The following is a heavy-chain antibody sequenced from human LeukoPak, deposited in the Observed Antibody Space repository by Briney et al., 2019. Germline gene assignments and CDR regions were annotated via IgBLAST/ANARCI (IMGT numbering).Heavy chain of an antibody. V-gene: IGHV4-34*01. D-gene: IGHD2-21*02. Sequence: SETLSLTCAVYGGSFSGYYWSWIRQPPGKPLEWIGEINHSGSTNYNPSLKSRVTISVDTSKNQFSLKLSSVTAADTAVYYCARGVVVTALRQYYYYMDVWGKGTTVTVSS. CDR3: ARGVVVTALRQYYYYMDV. CDR2: INHSGST. CDR1: GGSFSGYY. J-gene: IGHJ6*03.